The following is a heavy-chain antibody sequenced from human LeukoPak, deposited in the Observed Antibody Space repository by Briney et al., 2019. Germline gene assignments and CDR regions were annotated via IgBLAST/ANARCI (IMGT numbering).Heavy chain of an antibody. J-gene: IGHJ4*02. CDR1: GFTFGSYA. D-gene: IGHD3-22*01. V-gene: IGHV3-23*01. CDR2: ISGSGGST. CDR3: AKDGDSSGYYPLYFAY. Sequence: GGSLRLCCAASGFTFGSYAMSWGRQAQGKGLEWVSTISGSGGSTYYADSVKGRFTISRDNSKNTLYLQMNSLRAEDTAVYYCAKDGDSSGYYPLYFAYWGQGTLVTVSS.